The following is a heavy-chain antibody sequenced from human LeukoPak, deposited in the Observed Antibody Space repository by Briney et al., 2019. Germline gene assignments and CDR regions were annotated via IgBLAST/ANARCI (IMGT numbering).Heavy chain of an antibody. Sequence: GGSLRLSCAASGFTFSNFWMSWVRQAPGKGLEWVANIKQDGSEKYYVDSVKGRFTISRDNSKNTLYLQMNSLRAEDTAVYYCARDSDYYGSGSYYKPLDYWGQGTLVTVSS. CDR2: IKQDGSEK. CDR1: GFTFSNFW. CDR3: ARDSDYYGSGSYYKPLDY. V-gene: IGHV3-7*01. J-gene: IGHJ4*02. D-gene: IGHD3-10*01.